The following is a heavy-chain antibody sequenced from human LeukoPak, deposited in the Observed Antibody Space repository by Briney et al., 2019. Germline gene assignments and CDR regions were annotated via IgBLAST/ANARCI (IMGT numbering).Heavy chain of an antibody. Sequence: GGSLRLYCAASGFTVSGNDMSWVRQAPGMGPEWVSTIYSRGTTYYADSVEGRFTISRDNSKNTLYLQMNGLRAEDTAVYYCAKGYYDSTIAFDIWGKGTTVTVSS. J-gene: IGHJ6*04. CDR1: GFTVSGND. V-gene: IGHV3-53*01. CDR2: IYSRGTT. CDR3: AKGYYDSTIAFDI. D-gene: IGHD3-22*01.